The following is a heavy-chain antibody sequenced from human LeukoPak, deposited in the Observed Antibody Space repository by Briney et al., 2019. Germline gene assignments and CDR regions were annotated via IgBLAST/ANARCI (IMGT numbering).Heavy chain of an antibody. CDR3: ARDSSIWYRGAFDY. D-gene: IGHD6-13*01. J-gene: IGHJ4*02. CDR2: IYRSGT. CDR1: GGSISDYY. V-gene: IGHV4-59*01. Sequence: SETLSLTCSVSGGSISDYYWNWIRQPPGKGLQWMGYIYRSGTKYNPSLESRVTISVDTSTNQFSLRLSSVTAADTAVYFCARDSSIWYRGAFDYCGQGTLVTVSS.